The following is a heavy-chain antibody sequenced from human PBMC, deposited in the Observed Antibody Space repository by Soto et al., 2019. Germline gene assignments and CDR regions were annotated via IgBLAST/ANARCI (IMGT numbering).Heavy chain of an antibody. J-gene: IGHJ6*02. D-gene: IGHD6-13*01. CDR3: ARDAVSVLEIAHYYYGMDV. Sequence: ASVKVSCKASGYTFTSYGISWVRQAPGQGLEWMGWISAYNGNTNYAQKLQGRVTMTTDTSTSTAYMELRSLRSDDTAVYYCARDAVSVLEIAHYYYGMDVWGQGTTVTVSS. CDR2: ISAYNGNT. V-gene: IGHV1-18*01. CDR1: GYTFTSYG.